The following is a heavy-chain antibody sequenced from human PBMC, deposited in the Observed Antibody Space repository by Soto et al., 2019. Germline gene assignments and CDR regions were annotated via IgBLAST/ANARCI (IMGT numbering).Heavy chain of an antibody. Sequence: SGPTLVNPTQTLTLTCTFSGFSLSTSGMCVSWIRQPPGKALEWLALIDWDDDKYYSTSLKTRLTISKDTSKNQVVHTMTNMDPVDTATYYCARSRGAARSSPYYFYYCGMERWGQGTKVIV. CDR2: IDWDDDK. V-gene: IGHV2-70*01. CDR1: GFSLSTSGMC. J-gene: IGHJ6*01. D-gene: IGHD3-10*01. CDR3: ARSRGAARSSPYYFYYCGMER.